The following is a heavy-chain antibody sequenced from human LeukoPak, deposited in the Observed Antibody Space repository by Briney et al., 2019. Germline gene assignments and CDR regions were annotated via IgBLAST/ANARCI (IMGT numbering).Heavy chain of an antibody. D-gene: IGHD3-22*01. J-gene: IGHJ6*02. CDR1: GGTFSSHA. V-gene: IGHV1-69*04. CDR2: IIPILGIA. CDR3: ARETHSSGYYYYYYGMDV. Sequence: ASVKVSCKASGGTFSSHAISWVRQAPGQGLEWMGRIIPILGIANYAQKFQGRVTITADKSTSTAYMELSSLRSEDTAVYYCARETHSSGYYYYYYGMDVWGQGTTVTVSS.